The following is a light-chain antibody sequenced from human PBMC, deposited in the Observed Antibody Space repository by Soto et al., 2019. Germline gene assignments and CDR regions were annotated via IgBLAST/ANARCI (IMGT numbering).Light chain of an antibody. V-gene: IGKV3-15*01. J-gene: IGKJ1*01. CDR2: GAS. Sequence: EIVMTQSPATLSVSPGERATLSCRASQSVNINLAWYQQNPGQAPRLLIFGASSRANGIPARFCGSGSGTEFTLTISSLQTEDFSVYYCQQYNKWPRTFGQGTKVEIK. CDR1: QSVNIN. CDR3: QQYNKWPRT.